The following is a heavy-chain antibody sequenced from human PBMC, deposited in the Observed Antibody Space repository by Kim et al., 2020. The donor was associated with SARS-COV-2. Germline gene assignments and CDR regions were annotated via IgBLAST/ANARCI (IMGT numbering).Heavy chain of an antibody. D-gene: IGHD4-17*01. V-gene: IGHV4-31*02. J-gene: IGHJ4*02. CDR2: ST. Sequence: STYYNPTLKSRVTTSVDTSKNQFSLKLSSVTAADTAVYYCARDRDYVFDYWGQGTLVTVSS. CDR3: ARDRDYVFDY.